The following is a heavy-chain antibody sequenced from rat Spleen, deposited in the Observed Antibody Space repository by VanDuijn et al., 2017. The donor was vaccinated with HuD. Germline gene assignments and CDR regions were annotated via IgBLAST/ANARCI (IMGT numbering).Heavy chain of an antibody. CDR2: ISTGGGDT. D-gene: IGHD1-10*01. J-gene: IGHJ2*01. Sequence: EVQLVESGGGLVQPGRSLKLSCVASGFTFSNYYMAWVRQAPTRGLEWVASISTGGGDTYYRDSVRGRFTISRNNTKNTLFLQMDNLRSEDTATYYCVKDRGEYNNLFDYWGQGVMVTVSS. CDR3: VKDRGEYNNLFDY. V-gene: IGHV5S23*01. CDR1: GFTFSNYY.